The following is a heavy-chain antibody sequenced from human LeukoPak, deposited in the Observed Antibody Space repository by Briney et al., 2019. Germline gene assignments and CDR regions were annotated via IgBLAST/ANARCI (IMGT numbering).Heavy chain of an antibody. CDR1: GFTFGDYA. CDR2: IRSKAYGGTT. J-gene: IGHJ3*01. Sequence: PGGSLRLSCTASGFTFGDYAMSWVRQAPGKGLEWVGFIRSKAYGGTTDYAASVKGRFIISRDDSKSIAYLQMDSVKTVDTAVYYCARDKMAENDVLDVWGQGTMVTVSS. CDR3: ARDKMAENDVLDV. D-gene: IGHD2-8*01. V-gene: IGHV3-49*04.